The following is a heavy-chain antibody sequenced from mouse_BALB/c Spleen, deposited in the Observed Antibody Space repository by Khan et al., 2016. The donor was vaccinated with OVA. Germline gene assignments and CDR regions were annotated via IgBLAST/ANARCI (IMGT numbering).Heavy chain of an antibody. J-gene: IGHJ4*01. D-gene: IGHD1-2*01. Sequence: EVKLVESGGGLVQPGGSLKLSCAASGFTFSSNTMSWVRQTPEKRLEWVAYITNGGGSTYYPDTVKGRFTISRDNAKNTLYLQMSSLKSEDTAMYYCARVPTVITTALDYWGQGTSVTVSS. CDR2: ITNGGGST. V-gene: IGHV5-12-2*01. CDR3: ARVPTVITTALDY. CDR1: GFTFSSNT.